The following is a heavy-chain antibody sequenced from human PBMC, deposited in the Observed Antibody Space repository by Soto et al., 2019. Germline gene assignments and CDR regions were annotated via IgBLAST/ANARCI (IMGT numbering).Heavy chain of an antibody. V-gene: IGHV3-48*01. Sequence: GGSLRLSCAASGFTFGDYWMSWVRQAPGKGLEWVSYIRGTTHYADSVKGRFTISRDNARSSLYLQMNSLRADDTAVYYCARDHSFDFDCRGQGIRVTVSS. CDR2: IRGTT. J-gene: IGHJ3*01. D-gene: IGHD3-16*01. CDR3: ARDHSFDFDC. CDR1: GFTFGDYW.